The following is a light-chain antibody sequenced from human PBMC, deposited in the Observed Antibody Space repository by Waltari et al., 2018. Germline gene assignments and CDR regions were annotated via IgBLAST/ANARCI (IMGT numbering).Light chain of an antibody. CDR1: QSVLYNSNNKNY. J-gene: IGKJ1*01. Sequence: DIVMTQSPDSLTVSLGERATINCKSNQSVLYNSNNKNYVAWYQQKPGQPPNLLIYWASTRQSGVPDRFSGSGSGTDFTLTISSLQAEDVAVYHCQQYYTNPRTFGQGTKVEIK. V-gene: IGKV4-1*01. CDR2: WAS. CDR3: QQYYTNPRT.